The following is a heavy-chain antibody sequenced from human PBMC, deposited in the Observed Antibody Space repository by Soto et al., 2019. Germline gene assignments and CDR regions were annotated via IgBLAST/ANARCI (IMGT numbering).Heavy chain of an antibody. V-gene: IGHV3-9*01. CDR3: AKSYSSGWKGDALEV. Sequence: SLRLSCAASGFTFDDYAMYWVRQAPGKGLEWVSGISWNSGSIGYPDSVKGRYTIPRDNAKHSLYLQMNGLSAEDTSLYYCAKSYSSGWKGDALEVWGKGTMVTVSS. CDR2: ISWNSGSI. CDR1: GFTFDDYA. D-gene: IGHD6-19*01. J-gene: IGHJ3*01.